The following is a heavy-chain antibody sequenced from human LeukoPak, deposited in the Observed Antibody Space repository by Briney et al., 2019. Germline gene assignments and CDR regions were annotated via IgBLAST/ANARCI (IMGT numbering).Heavy chain of an antibody. CDR1: GGSISSGSYY. V-gene: IGHV4-61*02. CDR3: ARKEDSSWYWFDP. J-gene: IGHJ5*02. Sequence: SETLSLTCTVSGGSISSGSYYWSWIRQPAGKGLECIVRIYTSGSTNYNPSLKSRVTISGGTSKNQFSMKLSSVPAADTAVYYSARKEDSSWYWFDPWGQGTVVTVSS. CDR2: IYTSGST. D-gene: IGHD6-13*01.